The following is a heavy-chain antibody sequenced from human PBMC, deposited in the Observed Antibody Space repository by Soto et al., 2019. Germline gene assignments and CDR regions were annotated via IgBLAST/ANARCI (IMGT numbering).Heavy chain of an antibody. J-gene: IGHJ6*03. Sequence: QVQLQESGPGLVKPSETLSLTCTVSGGSISSYYWSWIRQPPGKGLEWIGYIYYSGSTNYNPSLKSRVTISVDTSKNQFSLKLSSVTAADTAVYYCARDSYYDFWSGQAYYMDVWGQGTTVTVSS. CDR3: ARDSYYDFWSGQAYYMDV. CDR2: IYYSGST. CDR1: GGSISSYY. D-gene: IGHD3-3*01. V-gene: IGHV4-59*01.